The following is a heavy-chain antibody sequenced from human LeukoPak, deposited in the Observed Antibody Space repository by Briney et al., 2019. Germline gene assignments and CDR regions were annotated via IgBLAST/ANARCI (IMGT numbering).Heavy chain of an antibody. Sequence: SLKVSGKASGYTFTGYYIHWLRQAPGQGLEWMGFINPNSGGTNYAQKFQGRATMTRDTSISTAYMELSSLTSDDTAVYYCARDLEGYHYGSGNYPQWGQGTLITVSS. V-gene: IGHV1-2*02. CDR2: INPNSGGT. J-gene: IGHJ4*02. CDR3: ARDLEGYHYGSGNYPQ. CDR1: GYTFTGYY. D-gene: IGHD3-10*01.